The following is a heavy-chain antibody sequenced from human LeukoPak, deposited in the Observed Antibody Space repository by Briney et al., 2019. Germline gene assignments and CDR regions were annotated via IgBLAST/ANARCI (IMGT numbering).Heavy chain of an antibody. CDR1: GYTFTGYY. V-gene: IGHV1-2*02. CDR2: INPNSGGT. J-gene: IGHJ5*02. D-gene: IGHD6-13*01. CDR3: AREVAAAGLDWFDP. Sequence: ASGKVSCKASGYTFTGYYMHWVRQAPGQGLEWMGWINPNSGGTNYAQKFQGRVTMTRDTSISTAYMELSRLRSDDTAVYYCAREVAAAGLDWFDPWGQGTLVTVSS.